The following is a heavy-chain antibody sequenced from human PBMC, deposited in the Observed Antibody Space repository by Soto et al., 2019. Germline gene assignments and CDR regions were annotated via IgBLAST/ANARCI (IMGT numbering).Heavy chain of an antibody. CDR1: GNTFSYRY. CDR3: ASGGAGSGPFTWELPDH. V-gene: IGHV1-45*02. CDR2: IAPFSGDV. J-gene: IGHJ4*02. Sequence: QMQLVQSGAEVRKTESSVTVSCQALGNTFSYRYLHWVRQAPGQALEWMGWIAPFSGDVHYAQKCQERGTLTRDRSINTAYMRISSQRSEDTAIYFCASGGAGSGPFTWELPDHWGQGTLVTVSS. D-gene: IGHD1-26*01.